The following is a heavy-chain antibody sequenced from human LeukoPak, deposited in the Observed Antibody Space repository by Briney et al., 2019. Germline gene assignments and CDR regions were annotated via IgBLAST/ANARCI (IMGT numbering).Heavy chain of an antibody. CDR3: ARGETRGYSPSDWFDP. V-gene: IGHV1-69*13. D-gene: IGHD5-12*01. J-gene: IGHJ5*02. Sequence: SVTVSCTASGGTFSSCASSWVRQAPGQGLEWMGGIIPIFGTANYAQKFQGRVTITADESTSTAYMELSSLRSEDTAVYYCARGETRGYSPSDWFDPWGQGTLVTVSS. CDR1: GGTFSSCA. CDR2: IIPIFGTA.